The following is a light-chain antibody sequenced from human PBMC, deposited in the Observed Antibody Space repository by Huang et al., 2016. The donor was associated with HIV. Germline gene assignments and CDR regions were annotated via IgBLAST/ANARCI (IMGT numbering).Light chain of an antibody. V-gene: IGKV3-15*01. CDR1: QIVSSH. CDR2: AAS. Sequence: ETVMTQSPVTLSASPGDRASLSCRSSQIVSSHLAWYQQKPGQAPRLLIYAASTRATGVPARFSGSGAGTEFTLTISTLQSEDSAVYYCQQYNDFRSTFGPGTRVEIK. J-gene: IGKJ3*01. CDR3: QQYNDFRST.